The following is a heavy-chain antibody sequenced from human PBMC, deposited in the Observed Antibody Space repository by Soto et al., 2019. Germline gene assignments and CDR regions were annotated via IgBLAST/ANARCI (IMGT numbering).Heavy chain of an antibody. Sequence: PSETLALTCTFSGGCVSNDNFYGSWIRQPPGKGLEWIGYVHSSGITNYNPSLKRRVTISVDTSRNQFSLRLSSVTAADTAVYYCARGLTMGQLPSHFDHWGQGTLVTVSS. D-gene: IGHD3-16*01. CDR1: GGCVSNDNFY. V-gene: IGHV4-61*01. CDR3: ARGLTMGQLPSHFDH. J-gene: IGHJ5*02. CDR2: VHSSGIT.